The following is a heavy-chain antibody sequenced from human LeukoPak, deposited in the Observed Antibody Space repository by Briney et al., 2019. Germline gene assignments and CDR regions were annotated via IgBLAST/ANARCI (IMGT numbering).Heavy chain of an antibody. Sequence: ASVKVSCKASGYTFTGYYMHWVRQAPGQGLEWMGWINPNSGGTNYAQKFQGRVTMTRDTSISTAYMELSRLRSDDTAVYYCARDKGGQQWLVPDAFDIWGQGTMVTVSS. CDR1: GYTFTGYY. J-gene: IGHJ3*02. CDR3: ARDKGGQQWLVPDAFDI. D-gene: IGHD6-19*01. CDR2: INPNSGGT. V-gene: IGHV1-2*02.